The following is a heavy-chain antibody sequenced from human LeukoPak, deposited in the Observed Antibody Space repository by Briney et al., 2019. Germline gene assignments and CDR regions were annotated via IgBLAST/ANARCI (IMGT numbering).Heavy chain of an antibody. V-gene: IGHV3-23*01. CDR2: ISGSGGSA. J-gene: IGHJ4*02. D-gene: IGHD1-26*01. CDR1: GFTFSSYA. Sequence: GGSLRLSCAASGFTFSSYAMSWVRQAPGKGLEWVSAISGSGGSAYYADSVKGRFTISRDNSKNTLYLQMNSLRAEDTAVYYCAKGGVGATKFDYWGQGTLVTVSS. CDR3: AKGGVGATKFDY.